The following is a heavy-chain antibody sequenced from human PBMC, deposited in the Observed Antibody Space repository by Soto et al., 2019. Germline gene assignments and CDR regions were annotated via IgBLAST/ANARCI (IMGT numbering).Heavy chain of an antibody. J-gene: IGHJ6*02. V-gene: IGHV4-61*01. Sequence: PSETLSLTCTVSGGSVSSSSYYWSWIRQPPGKGLEWIGYIYYSGSTNYNPSLKSRVTISVDTSKNQFSLKLSSVTAADTAVYYCASVGIAVAGTIDYYYGMDVWGQGTTVTVSS. CDR2: IYYSGST. CDR1: GGSVSSSSYY. CDR3: ASVGIAVAGTIDYYYGMDV. D-gene: IGHD6-19*01.